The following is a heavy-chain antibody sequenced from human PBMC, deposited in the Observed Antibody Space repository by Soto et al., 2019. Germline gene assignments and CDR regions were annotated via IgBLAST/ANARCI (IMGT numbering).Heavy chain of an antibody. CDR1: GGSISSSSYY. Sequence: SETLSLTCTVSGGSISSSSYYWGWIRQPPGKGLEWIGSIYYSGSTYYNPSLKSRVTISVDTSKNQFSLKLSSVTAADTAVYYCRVWDGDASFYYYYGIDVWGQGTTVTVSS. CDR2: IYYSGST. J-gene: IGHJ6*02. CDR3: RVWDGDASFYYYYGIDV. V-gene: IGHV4-39*01. D-gene: IGHD4-17*01.